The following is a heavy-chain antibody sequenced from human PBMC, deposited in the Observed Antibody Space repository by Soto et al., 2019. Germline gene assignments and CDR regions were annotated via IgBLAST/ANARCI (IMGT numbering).Heavy chain of an antibody. Sequence: LRLSCIGSGFTFSNAWINWVRQAPGKGLEWVGRIKSRPDGGTTDYAAPVKGRFTISRDDSRNSVYLQMNSLKTEDTALYYCVTGQYCDYWGQGTLVTVSS. CDR3: VTGQYCDY. V-gene: IGHV3-15*01. CDR2: IKSRPDGGTT. J-gene: IGHJ4*02. CDR1: GFTFSNAW.